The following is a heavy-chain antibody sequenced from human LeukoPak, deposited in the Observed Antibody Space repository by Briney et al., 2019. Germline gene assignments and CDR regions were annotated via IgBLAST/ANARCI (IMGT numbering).Heavy chain of an antibody. CDR2: IIPIFGTA. V-gene: IGHV1-69*13. CDR1: GGTFSSYA. CDR3: ARNVGYCSSTSCFPHFDS. D-gene: IGHD2-2*01. Sequence: ASVKVSCKASGGTFSSYAISWVRQAPGQGLEWMGGIIPIFGTANYAQKFQGRVTITADESTSTAYMELSSLRSEDTAVYYCARNVGYCSSTSCFPHFDSWGQGTLVTVSS. J-gene: IGHJ4*02.